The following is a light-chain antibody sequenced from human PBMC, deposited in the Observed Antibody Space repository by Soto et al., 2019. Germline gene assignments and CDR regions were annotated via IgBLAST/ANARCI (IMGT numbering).Light chain of an antibody. Sequence: IPMTQSPSTLSASLSYRFTINFRASQSISSWLAWYQQKPGKAPKLLIYKASRLESGVPSRISGSGSGTEFTLTISSLQPDDFATYYCQQYTSYPWTFGQGTKVDIK. CDR1: QSISSW. V-gene: IGKV1-5*03. J-gene: IGKJ1*01. CDR3: QQYTSYPWT. CDR2: KAS.